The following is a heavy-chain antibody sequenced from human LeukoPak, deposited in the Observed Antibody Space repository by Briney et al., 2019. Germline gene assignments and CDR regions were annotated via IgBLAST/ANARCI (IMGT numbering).Heavy chain of an antibody. CDR3: ARDLYYGSGSSMNGDY. J-gene: IGHJ4*02. V-gene: IGHV3-21*01. CDR2: ISSSSSYI. Sequence: PGGSLRLSCAASGFTFSSYSMNWARQAPGKGLEWVSSISSSSSYIYYADSVKGRFTISRDNAKNSLYLQMNSLRAEDTAVYYCARDLYYGSGSSMNGDYWGQGTLVTVSS. CDR1: GFTFSSYS. D-gene: IGHD3-10*01.